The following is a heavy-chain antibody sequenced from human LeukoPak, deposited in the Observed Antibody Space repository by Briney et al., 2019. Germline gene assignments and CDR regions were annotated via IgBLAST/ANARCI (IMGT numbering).Heavy chain of an antibody. Sequence: ASVKVSCKASGYTFTGYYKHWVRQASGQGLEWMGWINPNSGGTNYAQKFQGRVTITRDTSISTAYMELSRLRSDDTAVYYCARDPQGAVAGSSGYWGQGTLVTVSS. CDR3: ARDPQGAVAGSSGY. J-gene: IGHJ4*02. CDR2: INPNSGGT. V-gene: IGHV1-2*02. D-gene: IGHD6-19*01. CDR1: GYTFTGYY.